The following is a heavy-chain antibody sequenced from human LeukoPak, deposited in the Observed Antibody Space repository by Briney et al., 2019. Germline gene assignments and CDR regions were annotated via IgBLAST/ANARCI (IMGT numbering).Heavy chain of an antibody. CDR2: IYYSGST. CDR1: GGSISSSSYY. J-gene: IGHJ4*02. V-gene: IGHV4-39*01. Sequence: SETLSLTCTVSGGSISSSSYYWGWIRQPPGKGLEWIGSIYYSGSTYYNPSLKSRVTISVDTSKNQFSLKLSSVTAADTAVYYCARHGAMTPVDYWGQGTLVTVSS. D-gene: IGHD1-26*01. CDR3: ARHGAMTPVDY.